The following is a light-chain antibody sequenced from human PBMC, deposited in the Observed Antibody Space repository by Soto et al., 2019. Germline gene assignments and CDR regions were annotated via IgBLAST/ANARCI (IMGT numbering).Light chain of an antibody. CDR1: SGHSSYI. J-gene: IGLJ3*02. CDR2: LEGSGSY. CDR3: ETWDFNPRV. Sequence: QPVLTQSSSASASLGSSVKLTCTLSSGHSSYIIAWHQQQPGKAPRYLMKLEGSGSYNKGSEVPDRFSGSSSGADRYLTIAILQFEDEADYYCETWDFNPRVFGGGTKLTVL. V-gene: IGLV4-60*02.